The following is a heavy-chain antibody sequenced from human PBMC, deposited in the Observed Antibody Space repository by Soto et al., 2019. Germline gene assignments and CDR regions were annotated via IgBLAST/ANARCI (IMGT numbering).Heavy chain of an antibody. J-gene: IGHJ4*02. V-gene: IGHV4-61*01. D-gene: IGHD3-22*01. CDR1: GGSVSSGSYY. CDR3: ARGEGSFYDSSGYYSS. Sequence: ETLSLTCSVSGGSVSSGSYYWSWIRQPPGKGLEWIGYIYYSGSANYNPSLKSRVTISVDTSKNQFSLKLSSVTAADTAVYYCARGEGSFYDSSGYYSSWGQGTLVTVSS. CDR2: IYYSGSA.